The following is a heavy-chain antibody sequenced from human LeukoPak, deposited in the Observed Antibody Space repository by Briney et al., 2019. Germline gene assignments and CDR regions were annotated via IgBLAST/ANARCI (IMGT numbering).Heavy chain of an antibody. Sequence: PGGSLRLSCAASGFTFSSYAMSWVRQAPGKGLEWVSAISGSGGSTHYADSVKGRFTISRDNSKNTLYLQMNSLRAEDTAVYYCAKGRAVEVVAAFNYWGQGTVVTVSS. CDR2: ISGSGGST. J-gene: IGHJ4*02. CDR1: GFTFSSYA. V-gene: IGHV3-23*01. CDR3: AKGRAVEVVAAFNY. D-gene: IGHD2-15*01.